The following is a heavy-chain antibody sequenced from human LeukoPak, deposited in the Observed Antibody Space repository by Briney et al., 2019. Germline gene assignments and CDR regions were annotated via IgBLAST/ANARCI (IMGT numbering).Heavy chain of an antibody. D-gene: IGHD2-15*01. Sequence: SVKVSCKASGGTFSSYAISWVRQAPGQGLEWMGRIIPIFGTANYAQKFQGRVTITTDESTSSAYMELSSLRSEDTAVYYCARAAGVCSGGSCYRALYYFDYWGQGTLVTVSS. CDR3: ARAAGVCSGGSCYRALYYFDY. CDR2: IIPIFGTA. CDR1: GGTFSSYA. J-gene: IGHJ4*02. V-gene: IGHV1-69*05.